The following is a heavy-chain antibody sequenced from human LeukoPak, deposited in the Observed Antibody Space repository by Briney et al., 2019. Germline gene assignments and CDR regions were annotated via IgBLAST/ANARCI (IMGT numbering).Heavy chain of an antibody. V-gene: IGHV3-53*01. CDR1: GFTFSRNY. CDR3: ARDSYYGSGSYYRYTFDY. CDR2: IYSGGST. J-gene: IGHJ4*02. Sequence: PGGSLRLSCAASGFTFSRNYMSWVRQAPGKGVEWVSVIYSGGSTYYTDSVKGRFTISRHNSKNTLYLQMNSLRAEDTAVYYCARDSYYGSGSYYRYTFDYWGQGTLVTVSS. D-gene: IGHD3-10*01.